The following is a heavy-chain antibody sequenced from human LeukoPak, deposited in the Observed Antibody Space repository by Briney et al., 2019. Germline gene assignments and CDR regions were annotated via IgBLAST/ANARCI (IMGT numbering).Heavy chain of an antibody. D-gene: IGHD6-19*01. J-gene: IGHJ4*02. CDR2: IQSDGNYQ. Sequence: GGSLRRSCAASGFTFRNYGMHWVRQAPGKGLEWVAYIQSDGNYQLYGDSVKGRFTISRDNSKNTLYLQVNSLRVEDTAVYHCAKDVVGQQWVENYWGQGTLVTVSS. CDR1: GFTFRNYG. V-gene: IGHV3-30*02. CDR3: AKDVVGQQWVENY.